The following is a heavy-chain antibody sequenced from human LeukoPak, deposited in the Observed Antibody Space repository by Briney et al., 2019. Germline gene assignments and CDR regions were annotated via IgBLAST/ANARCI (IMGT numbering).Heavy chain of an antibody. D-gene: IGHD6-19*01. V-gene: IGHV3-21*04. J-gene: IGHJ4*02. CDR3: ARDPNCSGWYGCFVDY. Sequence: GGSLRLSCETSGFTFSSYNMNWLRQAQGKGLEWVSSISSSGSYINYADSVKGRFTISRDNAKNSLYLQMNGLRAEDTAVYYCARDPNCSGWYGCFVDYWGQGTLVTVSS. CDR1: GFTFSSYN. CDR2: ISSSGSYI.